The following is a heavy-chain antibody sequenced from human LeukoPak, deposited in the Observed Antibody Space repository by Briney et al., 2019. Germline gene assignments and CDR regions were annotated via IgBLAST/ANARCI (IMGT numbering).Heavy chain of an antibody. CDR1: GFTFCRYV. CDR3: AKDFYPLGNYVIYFDS. D-gene: IGHD1-7*01. J-gene: IGHJ4*02. CDR2: ICGSGVST. V-gene: IGHV3-23*01. Sequence: GGPLRLSCAASGFTFCRYVKSWGRDAPGRGGEWGSNICGSGVSTYSADSEKRRFTISRDNSKKTLYLQMNSLRAEDTAVYYCAKDFYPLGNYVIYFDSWGQGTLVTVSS.